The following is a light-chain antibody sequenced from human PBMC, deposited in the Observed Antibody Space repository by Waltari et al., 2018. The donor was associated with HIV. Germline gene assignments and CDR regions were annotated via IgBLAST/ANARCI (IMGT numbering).Light chain of an antibody. CDR3: VGWDASLSAYV. Sequence: QSVLTQPPSASGTPGQRVTISCSGSSSNIGNDNVYWYQKLPGTTPKLLIYKNIQRPSGVPDRFAGSKSGTSAYLAISGLRSEDEADYYCVGWDASLSAYVFGAGTKVTVL. CDR1: SSNIGNDN. CDR2: KNI. V-gene: IGLV1-47*01. J-gene: IGLJ1*01.